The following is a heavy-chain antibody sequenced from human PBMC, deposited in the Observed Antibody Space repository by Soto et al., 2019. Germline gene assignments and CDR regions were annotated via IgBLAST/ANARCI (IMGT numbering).Heavy chain of an antibody. J-gene: IGHJ4*01. D-gene: IGHD2-21*01. V-gene: IGHV2-70*04. CDR3: ARMKPQGPYYFDF. Sequence: GSGPTLVNPTQTLTLTCTVAGFSLRTPTMRVSWLRQPPGKALEWLGRLDWNDEKVYNTSLTPRLTISKDASNTRVVLTLTNVDPVDTATYFCARMKPQGPYYFDFWGHGALVTVSS. CDR2: LDWNDEK. CDR1: GFSLRTPTMR.